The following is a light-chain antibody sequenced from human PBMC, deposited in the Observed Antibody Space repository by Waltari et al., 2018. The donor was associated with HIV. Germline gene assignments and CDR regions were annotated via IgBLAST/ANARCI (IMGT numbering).Light chain of an antibody. Sequence: QSALTQPASVSGSPGQSITISCSGPPSDIDPLNSVSWYQQPPGNPPKLIFFEVTYRPADISDRFSASKSGTTASLTISGLQAEDEADYYCSSYTTRNFLVFGGGTKLTV. V-gene: IGLV2-14*01. CDR1: PSDIDPLNS. CDR3: SSYTTRNFLV. CDR2: EVT. J-gene: IGLJ3*02.